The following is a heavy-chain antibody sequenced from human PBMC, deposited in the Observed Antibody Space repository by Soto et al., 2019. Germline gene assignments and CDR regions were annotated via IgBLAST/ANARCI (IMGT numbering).Heavy chain of an antibody. CDR1: GDSISNLDYF. V-gene: IGHV4-30-4*01. CDR2: IYKSATT. CDR3: ARGRYCLTGRCFPNWFDS. J-gene: IGHJ5*01. Sequence: SETLSLTCSVSGDSISNLDYFCAWIRQPPGQALEYIGYIYKSATTYYNPSFESRVAISVDTSKSQFSLNVTSVTAADTAVYFCARGRYCLTGRCFPNWFDSWGQGALVTVSS. D-gene: IGHD7-27*01.